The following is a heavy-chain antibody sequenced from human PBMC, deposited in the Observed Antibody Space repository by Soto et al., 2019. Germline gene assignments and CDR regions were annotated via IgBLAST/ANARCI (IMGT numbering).Heavy chain of an antibody. Sequence: ASVKVSCKASGYTFRSYDIHWVRQATGQGLEWMGWVNPNTGNTGYAQRFQGRVTMTRDISKSTAYMELSRLTSEDTIIYYCARAYGAGSFDFWGPGTLVTVSS. V-gene: IGHV1-8*01. D-gene: IGHD3-10*01. CDR3: ARAYGAGSFDF. CDR1: GYTFRSYD. CDR2: VNPNTGNT. J-gene: IGHJ5*01.